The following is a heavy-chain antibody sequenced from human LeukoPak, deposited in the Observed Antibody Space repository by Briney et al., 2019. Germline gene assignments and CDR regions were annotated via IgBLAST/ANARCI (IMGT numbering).Heavy chain of an antibody. CDR3: ARILGTEVTRGLLATAGRPRAFDL. CDR2: VDYSGTN. Sequence: SETLSLTCALNSGPVSGYSWSCIRQPPEGGLEWIGEVDYSGTNNVIASLNSRLTISRDTSKKQLSPKVRSVSAWDTALFYCARILGTEVTRGLLATAGRPRAFDLWGQGTMVTVSS. V-gene: IGHV4-34*01. D-gene: IGHD6-25*01. CDR1: SGPVSGYS. J-gene: IGHJ3*01.